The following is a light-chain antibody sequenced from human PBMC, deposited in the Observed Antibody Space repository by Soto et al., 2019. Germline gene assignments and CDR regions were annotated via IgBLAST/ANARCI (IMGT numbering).Light chain of an antibody. CDR2: DAS. J-gene: IGKJ1*01. V-gene: IGKV1-5*01. CDR3: LQYSSHSWT. CDR1: RSISDW. Sequence: DIHMTQSPSSLSPSVGDRVTITCRASRSISDWLAWYQQKPGKAPELLIFDASNLKSGVSSRFSGSGSGTEFTLTISRXQPDDVATYYCLQYSSHSWTFGQGTKVDTK.